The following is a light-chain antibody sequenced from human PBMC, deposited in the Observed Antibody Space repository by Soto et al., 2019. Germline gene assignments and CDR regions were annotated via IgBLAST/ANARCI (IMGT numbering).Light chain of an antibody. V-gene: IGKV3-15*01. J-gene: IGKJ4*01. CDR1: QSVSSN. CDR3: QQYNKFPSLT. CDR2: GAS. Sequence: EIVMTQSPATLSVSPGERATLSCRASQSVSSNLAWYQQKPGQAPRLLIYGASTRATGIPARFSGSGSGTEYKLTIGSLQSEDFSVYYCQQYNKFPSLTFGGGTKVEIK.